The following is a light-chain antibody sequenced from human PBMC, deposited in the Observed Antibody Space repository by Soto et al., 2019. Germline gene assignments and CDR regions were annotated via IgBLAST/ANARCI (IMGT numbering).Light chain of an antibody. V-gene: IGKV3-20*01. CDR1: QSVSSSY. J-gene: IGKJ2*01. CDR2: GAS. CDR3: QQYGSSPLYT. Sequence: EIVLTQSPGTLPLSPGERATLSCRASQSVSSSYLAWYQQKSGQAPRLLIYGASSRATGIPDRFSGSGSGTDFTLTISRLEPVDFAVYYCQQYGSSPLYTFGQGTKLEIK.